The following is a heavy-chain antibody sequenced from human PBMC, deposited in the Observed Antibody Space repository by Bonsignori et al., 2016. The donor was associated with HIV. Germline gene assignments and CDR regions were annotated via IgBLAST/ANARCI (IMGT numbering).Heavy chain of an antibody. V-gene: IGHV1-2*02. CDR2: IVPNSGAT. CDR3: AKGGGGFYDH. D-gene: IGHD3-16*01. J-gene: IGHJ4*02. Sequence: WVRQAPGQGLEWMGWIVPNSGATIYAQKFQGRFTISRDTSINTAYMELTSLSSDDTAVYYCAKGGGGFYDHWGQGTLVTVSS.